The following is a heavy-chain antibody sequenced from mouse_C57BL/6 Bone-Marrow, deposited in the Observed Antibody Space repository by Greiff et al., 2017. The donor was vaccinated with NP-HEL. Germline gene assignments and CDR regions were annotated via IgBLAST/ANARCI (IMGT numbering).Heavy chain of an antibody. CDR3: AVRPYAY. CDR1: GFTFSDYY. J-gene: IGHJ3*01. CDR2: ISNGGGST. Sequence: EVMLVESGGGLVQPGGSLKLSCAASGFTFSDYYMYWVRQTPEKRLEWVAYISNGGGSTYYPDTVKGRFTISRDNAKNTLYLQMSRLKSEDTAMYYCAVRPYAYWGQGTLVTVSA. V-gene: IGHV5-12*01. D-gene: IGHD2-14*01.